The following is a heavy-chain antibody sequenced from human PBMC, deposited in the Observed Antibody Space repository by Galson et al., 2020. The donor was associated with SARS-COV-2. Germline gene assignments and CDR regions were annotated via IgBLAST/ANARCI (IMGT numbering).Heavy chain of an antibody. D-gene: IGHD3-16*01. CDR1: GGSVSSGSYY. V-gene: IGHV4-61*02. Sequence: SETLSLTCTVSGGSVSSGSYYWSWIRQPAGKGLEWIGRIYSSGSTNDKPSLKSRVTISVDTSKNQFSLKLSSVTAADTAVYYCARGVLGTDAFDIWGQGTMVTVSS. J-gene: IGHJ3*02. CDR3: ARGVLGTDAFDI. CDR2: IYSSGST.